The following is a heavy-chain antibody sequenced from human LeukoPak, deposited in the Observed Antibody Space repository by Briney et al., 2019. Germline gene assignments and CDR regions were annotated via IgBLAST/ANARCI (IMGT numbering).Heavy chain of an antibody. V-gene: IGHV3-73*01. CDR1: GFSFSDCD. Sequence: GESLKISCAASGFSFSDCDMHWVRQAPGKGLEWVGRIGGKPKGYATAYAASVKGRFTISRDESKNTAYLQMNSLRPEDKAMYYCTTYSSGHHWGQGTLVTVSS. CDR3: TTYSSGHH. D-gene: IGHD6-19*01. CDR2: IGGKPKGYAT. J-gene: IGHJ5*02.